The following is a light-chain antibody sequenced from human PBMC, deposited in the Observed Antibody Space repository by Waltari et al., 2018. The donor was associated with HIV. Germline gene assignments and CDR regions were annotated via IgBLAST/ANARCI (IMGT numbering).Light chain of an antibody. J-gene: IGLJ3*02. Sequence: SFVLTQPPSVSVAPGTTATISCGGWNLGRKSVHRDKQLPGQAPVLVVRFNSDRPSGIPDRFSGSNSGHTATLTITSVEAGDEADYYCQVWDSSNDHVVFGGGTELTVL. V-gene: IGLV3-21*04. CDR1: NLGRKS. CDR3: QVWDSSNDHVV. CDR2: FNS.